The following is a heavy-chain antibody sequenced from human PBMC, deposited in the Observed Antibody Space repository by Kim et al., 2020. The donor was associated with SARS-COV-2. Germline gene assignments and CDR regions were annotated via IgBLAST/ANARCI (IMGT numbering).Heavy chain of an antibody. CDR1: RGSISSGTYC. CDR3: ARGSVGGRAFDI. D-gene: IGHD2-15*01. Sequence: SETLSLTCTVSRGSISSGTYCWTWIRQHPEKGLEWIGHFYYSGSTYYNPSLESRLTISVDTSKNQFSLKLSSVTAADTAIYYCARGSVGGRAFDIWGPG. CDR2: FYYSGST. V-gene: IGHV4-31*03. J-gene: IGHJ3*02.